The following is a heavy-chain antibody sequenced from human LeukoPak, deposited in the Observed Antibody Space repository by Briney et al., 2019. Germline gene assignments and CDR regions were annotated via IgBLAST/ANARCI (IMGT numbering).Heavy chain of an antibody. CDR2: IRYDGSNK. D-gene: IGHD3-22*01. J-gene: IGHJ4*02. CDR3: ARDLGSNFYYALDY. V-gene: IGHV3-30*02. CDR1: GFTFSSYG. Sequence: GGSLRLSCAASGFTFSSYGMHWVRQAPGKGLEWVAFIRYDGSNKYYADSVKGRFTISRDNSKNTLYLQMNSLRAEDTAVYYCARDLGSNFYYALDYWGQGTLVTVSS.